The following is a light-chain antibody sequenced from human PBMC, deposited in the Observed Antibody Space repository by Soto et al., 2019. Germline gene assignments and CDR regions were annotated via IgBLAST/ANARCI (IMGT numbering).Light chain of an antibody. J-gene: IGKJ4*01. CDR2: GAS. CDR3: QQYDKSLHPVT. V-gene: IGKV3-15*01. CDR1: RSVSTN. Sequence: DIILTQSPAIVSVSPGERATLSCRASRSVSTNLAWYQHKHGQAPRLLIYGASTRVTDRPARYSGSGSRTDFTLSITELKSEDIGVYYCQQYDKSLHPVTFGGGTKVEI.